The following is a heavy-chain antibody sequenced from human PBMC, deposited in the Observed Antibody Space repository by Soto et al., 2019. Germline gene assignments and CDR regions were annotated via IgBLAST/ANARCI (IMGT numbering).Heavy chain of an antibody. J-gene: IGHJ6*02. CDR2: IIPIFGTA. Sequence: GASVKVSCKASGGTFSSYAISWVRQAPGQGLEWMGGIIPIFGTANYAQKFQGRVTITADESTSTAYMELSSLRSEDTAVYYCARAMTTVTTAYYYYGMGVWGQGTTVTVSS. CDR1: GGTFSSYA. CDR3: ARAMTTVTTAYYYYGMGV. V-gene: IGHV1-69*13. D-gene: IGHD4-17*01.